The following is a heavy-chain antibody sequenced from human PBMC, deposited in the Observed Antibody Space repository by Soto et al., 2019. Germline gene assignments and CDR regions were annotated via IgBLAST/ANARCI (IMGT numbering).Heavy chain of an antibody. CDR2: ISWDGGST. J-gene: IGHJ6*02. CDR3: AKDIWQQLARGYYYGMDV. Sequence: GGSLRLSCAASGFTFDDYAMHWVRQAPGKGLEWVSLISWDGGSTYYADSVKGRFTISRDNSKNSLYLQMNSLRAEDTALYYCAKDIWQQLARGYYYGMDVWGQGTTFTVSS. D-gene: IGHD6-13*01. V-gene: IGHV3-43D*03. CDR1: GFTFDDYA.